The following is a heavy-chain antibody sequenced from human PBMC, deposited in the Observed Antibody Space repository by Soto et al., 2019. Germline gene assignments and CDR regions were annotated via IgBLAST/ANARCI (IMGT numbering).Heavy chain of an antibody. CDR1: GFTFSSYA. CDR3: ARFRGSRNWFDP. Sequence: GGSLRLSCAASGFTFSSYAMHWVRQAPGKGLEWVAVISYDGSNKYYADSVKGRFTISRDNSKNTLYLQMNSLRAEDTAVYYCARFRGSRNWFDPWGQGTLVTVSS. J-gene: IGHJ5*02. V-gene: IGHV3-30-3*01. D-gene: IGHD5-12*01. CDR2: ISYDGSNK.